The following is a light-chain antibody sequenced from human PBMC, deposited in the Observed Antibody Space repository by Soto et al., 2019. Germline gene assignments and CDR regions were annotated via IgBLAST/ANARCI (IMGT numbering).Light chain of an antibody. V-gene: IGKV3-20*01. Sequence: EIVLTQSPGTLSLSPGERATLSCRASQSVSSNSLAWYQQKPGQAPRLVIHGAFRRAAGIPDKFSGSGSGTDFTLTISSLEPEDFGVYYCQQYGDSPWTFGQGTKVEIK. CDR3: QQYGDSPWT. J-gene: IGKJ1*01. CDR2: GAF. CDR1: QSVSSNS.